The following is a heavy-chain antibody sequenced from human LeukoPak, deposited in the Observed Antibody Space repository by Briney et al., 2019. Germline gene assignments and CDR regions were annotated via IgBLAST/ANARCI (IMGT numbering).Heavy chain of an antibody. J-gene: IGHJ5*01. Sequence: PGGSLRLSCAASGFTFDDCGMSWVRQAPGKRLEWVSGRNGDSTEVADSVKGRFAISRDNAKNSLYLQMHNLRAEDTAFYYCARDKYKSFVWGGHRYFDFWGQGIQVIVSS. CDR1: GFTFDDCG. CDR2: RNGDST. D-gene: IGHD3-16*02. CDR3: ARDKYKSFVWGGHRYFDF. V-gene: IGHV3-20*04.